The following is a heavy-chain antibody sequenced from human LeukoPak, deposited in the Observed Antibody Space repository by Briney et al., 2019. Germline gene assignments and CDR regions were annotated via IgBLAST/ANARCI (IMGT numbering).Heavy chain of an antibody. CDR3: ARPASSGYYYGLDYYYYGMDV. CDR1: GYTFTSYY. Sequence: ASVKVSCKASGYTFTSYYMHWVRQATGQGLEWMGWMNPNSGNTGYAQKFQGRVTMTRNTSISTAYMELSSLRSEDTAVYYCARPASSGYYYGLDYYYYGMDVWGQGTTVTVSS. V-gene: IGHV1-8*02. CDR2: MNPNSGNT. J-gene: IGHJ6*02. D-gene: IGHD3-22*01.